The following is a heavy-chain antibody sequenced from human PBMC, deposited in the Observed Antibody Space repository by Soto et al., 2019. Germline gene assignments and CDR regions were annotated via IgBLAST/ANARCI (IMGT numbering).Heavy chain of an antibody. CDR2: INDFGIT. Sequence: SETLSLTCTVSRDSISYYFWNWIRQPPGKGLEWIGHINDFGITNYNPSLKSRVTISLGTSKDQFSLKLRSVTAADTATYFCARGGRGTYSGYPHDSWRPGTLVT. D-gene: IGHD5-12*01. J-gene: IGHJ4*02. CDR1: RDSISYYF. CDR3: ARGGRGTYSGYPHDS. V-gene: IGHV4-59*01.